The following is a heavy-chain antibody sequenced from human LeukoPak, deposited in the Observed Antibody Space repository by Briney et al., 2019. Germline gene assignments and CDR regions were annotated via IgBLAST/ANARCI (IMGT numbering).Heavy chain of an antibody. CDR1: GFTFSSYW. CDR3: ARDSIQLYVSGMDV. D-gene: IGHD5-18*01. J-gene: IGHJ6*04. Sequence: GGSLRLSCAASGFTFSSYWMSWVRQAPGKGLEWVANIKQDGSEKYYVDSVKGRFTISRDNAKNSLYLQMNSLRAEDTAVYYCARDSIQLYVSGMDVWGKGTTVTVSS. CDR2: IKQDGSEK. V-gene: IGHV3-7*01.